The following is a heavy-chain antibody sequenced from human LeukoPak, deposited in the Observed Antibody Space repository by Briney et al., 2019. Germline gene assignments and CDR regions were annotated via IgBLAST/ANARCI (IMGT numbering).Heavy chain of an antibody. CDR3: ATILTGYYLDY. CDR1: GFTFSSYG. D-gene: IGHD3-9*01. V-gene: IGHV3-33*01. Sequence: GGSLRLSCAASGFTFSSYGMHWVRQAPGKGLEWVAVIWYDGSNKYYADSVKGRFTISRDNSKNTLYLQMNSLRAEDTAVYYCATILTGYYLDYWGQGTLVTVSS. CDR2: IWYDGSNK. J-gene: IGHJ4*02.